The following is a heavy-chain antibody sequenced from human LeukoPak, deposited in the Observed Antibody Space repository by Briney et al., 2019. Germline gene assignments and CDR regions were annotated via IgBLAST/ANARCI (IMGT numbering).Heavy chain of an antibody. Sequence: GGSLRLTCAASEFTFSSYWMSWVRQAPGKGLEWVANIKQDGSEKYYVDSVKGRFSISRDNVKNSLYLQMNSLRAEDTAVYYCAREVSEWDRESYYYYYYMDVWGKGTTVTISS. J-gene: IGHJ6*03. CDR2: IKQDGSEK. D-gene: IGHD1-26*01. CDR1: EFTFSSYW. CDR3: AREVSEWDRESYYYYYYMDV. V-gene: IGHV3-7*01.